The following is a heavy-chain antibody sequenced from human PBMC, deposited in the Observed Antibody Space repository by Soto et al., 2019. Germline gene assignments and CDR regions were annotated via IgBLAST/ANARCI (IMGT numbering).Heavy chain of an antibody. CDR2: ISDSSASI. CDR3: TRELGATGY. Sequence: EVQLVESGGGLVQPGGSLRLSCAASGFTFNSHTMNWVRQAPGKGLEWLSYISDSSASIYYADSVKGRFTVSRDNAKNSLYLQMNSLRAEDTDVYYCTRELGATGYWGQGTLVTVSS. V-gene: IGHV3-48*04. D-gene: IGHD1-26*01. CDR1: GFTFNSHT. J-gene: IGHJ4*02.